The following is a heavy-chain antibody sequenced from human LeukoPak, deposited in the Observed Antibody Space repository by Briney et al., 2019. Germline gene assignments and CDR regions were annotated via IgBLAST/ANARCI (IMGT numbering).Heavy chain of an antibody. CDR2: IIPILGIA. D-gene: IGHD3-22*01. J-gene: IGHJ4*02. CDR3: ANYYYDSSGYLIDY. V-gene: IGHV1-69*04. Sequence: ASVKVSCKASAGTFISYAISWVRQAPGQGLEWMGRIIPILGIANYAQKFQGRVTITADKSTSTAYMELSSLRSEDTAVYYCANYYYDSSGYLIDYWGQGTLVTVSS. CDR1: AGTFISYA.